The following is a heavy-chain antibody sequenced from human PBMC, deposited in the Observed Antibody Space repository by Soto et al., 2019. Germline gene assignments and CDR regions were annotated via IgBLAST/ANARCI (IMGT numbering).Heavy chain of an antibody. CDR1: GDSFSTYA. J-gene: IGHJ4*02. CDR2: IIPLLRST. Sequence: QVQLVQSGAQVKKPGSSVKVSCKASGDSFSTYAVSWVRQAPGQGLEWMGKIIPLLRSTTYAQKFRGRVTITADETTSTAYRDLTSLTAEDTAVYYCATDSGIVAVPAAMGFDFWGQGTLVTVSS. V-gene: IGHV1-69*11. D-gene: IGHD2-2*01. CDR3: ATDSGIVAVPAAMGFDF.